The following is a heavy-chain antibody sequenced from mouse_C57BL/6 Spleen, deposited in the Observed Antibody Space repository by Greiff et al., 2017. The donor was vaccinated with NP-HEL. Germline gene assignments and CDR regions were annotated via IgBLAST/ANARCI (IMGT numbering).Heavy chain of an antibody. D-gene: IGHD1-1*01. CDR2: IYPGDGDT. CDR3: ARGTTVVATDY. J-gene: IGHJ2*01. CDR1: GYAFSSYW. Sequence: VQLQQSGAELVKPGASVKISCKASGYAFSSYWMNWVKQRPGKGLEWIGQIYPGDGDTNYNGKFKGKATLTADKSSSTAYMQLSSLTSEDSAVYCCARGTTVVATDYWGQGTTLTVSS. V-gene: IGHV1-80*01.